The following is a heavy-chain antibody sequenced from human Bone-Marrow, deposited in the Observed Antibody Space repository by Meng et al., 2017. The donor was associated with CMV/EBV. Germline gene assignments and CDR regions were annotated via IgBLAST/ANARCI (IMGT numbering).Heavy chain of an antibody. D-gene: IGHD3-16*02. CDR1: GFTFNSYD. CDR2: IGTAGDT. J-gene: IGHJ6*02. Sequence: GGSLRLSCAASGFTFNSYDMHWVRQVTGRGLEWVSAIGTAGDTYYAGSVEGRFTISRENAKNSFYLQMNGLRVGDTAVYYCARGVPEGSNLFFYYGMDVWGQGNTVTVSS. CDR3: ARGVPEGSNLFFYYGMDV. V-gene: IGHV3-13*01.